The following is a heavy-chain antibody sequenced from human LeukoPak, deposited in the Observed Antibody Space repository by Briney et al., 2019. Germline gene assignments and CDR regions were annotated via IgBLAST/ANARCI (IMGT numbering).Heavy chain of an antibody. D-gene: IGHD3-22*01. CDR2: ISGSGRSI. V-gene: IGHV3-48*01. J-gene: IGHJ5*02. Sequence: GGSLRLSCAASGFTFSAYSMNWIRQAPGKGLEWISYISGSGRSIFSADSVRGRFTISRDNANNSLFLQMNSLRAEDTAVYYCARGRYYDTSAYNYFDPWGQGTLVTVSS. CDR3: ARGRYYDTSAYNYFDP. CDR1: GFTFSAYS.